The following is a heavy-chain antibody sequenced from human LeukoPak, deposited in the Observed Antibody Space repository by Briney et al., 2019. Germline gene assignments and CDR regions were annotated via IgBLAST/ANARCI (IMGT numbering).Heavy chain of an antibody. D-gene: IGHD6-13*01. CDR1: GGSVSDYY. CDR2: IYHTGST. J-gene: IGHJ4*02. V-gene: IGHV4-59*02. CDR3: ARIGAAGTRYYFDY. Sequence: SETLSLTCTISGGSVSDYYWSWIRQSPGKGLEWIGYIYHTGSTSYSPSLKSRVTISADTSQNQFSLELTSVTAADTAVYYCARIGAAGTRYYFDYWSQGTLVTVSS.